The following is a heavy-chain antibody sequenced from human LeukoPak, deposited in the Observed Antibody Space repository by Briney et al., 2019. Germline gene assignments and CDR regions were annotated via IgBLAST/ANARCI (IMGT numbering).Heavy chain of an antibody. CDR3: ARDSPAAFDI. CDR1: GGSISSGGYY. Sequence: SETLSLTCTVSGGSISSGGYYWSWIRQHPGKGLEWIGYIYYSGSTYYNPSLKSRVTISVDTSKNRFSLKLSSVTAADTAVYYCARDSPAAFDIWGQGTMVTVSS. CDR2: IYYSGST. J-gene: IGHJ3*02. V-gene: IGHV4-31*03.